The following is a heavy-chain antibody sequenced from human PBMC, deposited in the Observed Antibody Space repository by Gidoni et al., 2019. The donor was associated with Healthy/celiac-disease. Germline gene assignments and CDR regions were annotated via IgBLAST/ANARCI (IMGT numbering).Heavy chain of an antibody. CDR3: AKTLPQEVRFLEWLLHQVFDY. Sequence: EVQLLESGGGLVQPGGSLRLSCAASVFTFSSSAMSWVRQAPGKGLEWVSAISGSGGSTYYADSVKGRFTISRDNSKNTLYLQMNSLRAEDTAVYYCAKTLPQEVRFLEWLLHQVFDYWGQGTLVTVSS. V-gene: IGHV3-23*01. D-gene: IGHD3-3*01. J-gene: IGHJ4*02. CDR1: VFTFSSSA. CDR2: ISGSGGST.